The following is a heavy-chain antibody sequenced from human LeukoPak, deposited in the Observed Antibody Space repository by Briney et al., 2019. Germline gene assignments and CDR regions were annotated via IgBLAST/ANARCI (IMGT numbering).Heavy chain of an antibody. CDR2: IYHSGST. CDR1: GGSISSGGHS. CDR3: ARAQGLLGDFDY. V-gene: IGHV4-30-2*01. Sequence: PSETLSLTCAVSGGSISSGGHSWSWIRQPPGKGLEWIGYIYHSGSTYYNPSLKSRVTISVDRSKNQFSLKLSSVTAADTAVYYCARAQGLLGDFDYWGQGTLVTVSS. D-gene: IGHD1-26*01. J-gene: IGHJ4*02.